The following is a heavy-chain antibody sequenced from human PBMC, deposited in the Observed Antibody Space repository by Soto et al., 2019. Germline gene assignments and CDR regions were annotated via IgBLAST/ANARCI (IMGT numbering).Heavy chain of an antibody. V-gene: IGHV4-61*01. J-gene: IGHJ6*02. Sequence: PSETLSLTCTVSGGSVSSGSYYWSWIRQPPGKGLERIGYIYYSGSTNYNPSLKSRVTISVDASKNQFSLKLSSVTAADTAVYYCARDRMTFDYGGNSNYYGMDVWGQGTTVTVSS. CDR1: GGSVSSGSYY. D-gene: IGHD4-17*01. CDR2: IYYSGST. CDR3: ARDRMTFDYGGNSNYYGMDV.